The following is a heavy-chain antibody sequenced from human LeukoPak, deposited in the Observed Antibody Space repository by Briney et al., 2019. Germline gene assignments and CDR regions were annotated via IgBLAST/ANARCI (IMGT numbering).Heavy chain of an antibody. J-gene: IGHJ4*02. CDR3: AREWRSRGALDY. Sequence: PSQTLSLTCTVSGGSISSGGYYWSWIRQHPGKGLEWIGYIYYSGSTYYNPSLKSRVTISVDTSKNQFSLKLSSVTAADTAVYYCAREWRSRGALDYWGQGTLVTVSS. V-gene: IGHV4-31*03. D-gene: IGHD3-3*01. CDR1: GGSISSGGYY. CDR2: IYYSGST.